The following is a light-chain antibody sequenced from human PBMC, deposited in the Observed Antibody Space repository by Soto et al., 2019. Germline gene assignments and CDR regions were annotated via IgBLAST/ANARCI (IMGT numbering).Light chain of an antibody. Sequence: EIVLTQSPAILSLSPGETATLSCRASENIDSSLGWYQQKPGQAPRLVIYDASNRVTGFPARFSGSGSETDFTLTISSLEPEDFTVYYCQHRGGWQLAFGQGTKLEIK. CDR1: ENIDSS. CDR2: DAS. CDR3: QHRGGWQLA. V-gene: IGKV3-11*01. J-gene: IGKJ2*01.